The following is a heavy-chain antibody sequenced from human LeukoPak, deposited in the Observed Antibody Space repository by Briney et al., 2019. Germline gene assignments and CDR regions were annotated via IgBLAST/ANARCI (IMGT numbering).Heavy chain of an antibody. CDR3: VRHVARAFDI. CDR1: GGSFTNYY. CDR2: INHSGST. V-gene: IGHV4-34*01. Sequence: SETLSLTCAVYGGSFTNYYWSWIRQPPGKGLEWIGEINHSGSTKYNPSLKSRVTISIDTSKNQLSLKLSSVTAADTAVYSCVRHVARAFDIWGQGTKVTVSS. J-gene: IGHJ3*02.